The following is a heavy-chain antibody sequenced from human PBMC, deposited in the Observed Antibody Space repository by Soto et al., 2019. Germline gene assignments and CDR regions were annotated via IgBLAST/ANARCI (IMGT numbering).Heavy chain of an antibody. Sequence: QEQLVESGGGVVQPGRSLRLSCAASGFALTPYAMHWVRQAPGKGLERVAIISYDGSYRSYGDPVKGRFTISRDNSENALFTQMDTLRSEDTAVYYCARDWDRGGGSYLWKFDLWGRVTLVTVSS. V-gene: IGHV3-30-3*01. D-gene: IGHD1-26*01. CDR2: ISYDGSYR. CDR1: GFALTPYA. CDR3: ARDWDRGGGSYLWKFDL. J-gene: IGHJ2*01.